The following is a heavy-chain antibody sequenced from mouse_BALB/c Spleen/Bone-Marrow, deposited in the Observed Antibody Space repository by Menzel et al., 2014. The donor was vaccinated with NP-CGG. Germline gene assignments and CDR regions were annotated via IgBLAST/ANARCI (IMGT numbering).Heavy chain of an antibody. J-gene: IGHJ2*01. CDR2: IDPANGNT. Sequence: EVQLQQSGAELVKPGASVKLSCTASGFNIKDTYMHWVKQRPEQGLEWIGRIDPANGNTKYDPKFQGKATITADTSSNTAYLQLSSLTSEDTAVYYCARYYYVSSYFDYWGQGTTLTVSS. CDR3: ARYYYVSSYFDY. V-gene: IGHV14-3*02. D-gene: IGHD1-1*01. CDR1: GFNIKDTY.